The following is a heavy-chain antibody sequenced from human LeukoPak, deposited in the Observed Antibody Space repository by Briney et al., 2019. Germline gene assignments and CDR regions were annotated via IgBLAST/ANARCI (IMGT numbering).Heavy chain of an antibody. J-gene: IGHJ4*02. V-gene: IGHV5-51*01. CDR3: ATAYCSSTSCYQGRDY. CDR2: IYPGDSDT. Sequence: GESLKISCKGSGYSFTSYWIGWVRQMPGKGLEWMGIIYPGDSDTRYSPSFQGQVTISADKSISTAYLQWSSLKASDTAMYYCATAYCSSTSCYQGRDYWGQGTLVTVSS. D-gene: IGHD2-2*01. CDR1: GYSFTSYW.